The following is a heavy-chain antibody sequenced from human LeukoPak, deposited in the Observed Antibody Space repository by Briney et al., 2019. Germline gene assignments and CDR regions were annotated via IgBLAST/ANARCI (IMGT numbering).Heavy chain of an antibody. J-gene: IGHJ3*02. CDR1: GGSISSYY. Sequence: SETLSLTCTVSGGSISSYYWSWIRQPPGKGLGWIGYIYYSGSTNYNPSLKSRVTISVDTSKNQFSLKLSSVTAADTAVYYCARLNPYYDFWSGYYTGIWGQGTMVTVSS. CDR3: ARLNPYYDFWSGYYTGI. V-gene: IGHV4-59*01. D-gene: IGHD3-3*01. CDR2: IYYSGST.